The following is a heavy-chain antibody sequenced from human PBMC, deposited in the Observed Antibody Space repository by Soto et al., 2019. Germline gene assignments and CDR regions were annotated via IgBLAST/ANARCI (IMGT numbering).Heavy chain of an antibody. V-gene: IGHV5-51*01. Sequence: PGESLKISTKGSGYSFTSYWIGWVRQMPGKGLEWMGIIYPGDSDTRYSPSFQGQVTISADKSISTAYLQWSSLKASDTAMYYCARLADYGDYDDAFDIWGQGTMVTVSS. D-gene: IGHD4-17*01. CDR1: GYSFTSYW. CDR2: IYPGDSDT. J-gene: IGHJ3*02. CDR3: ARLADYGDYDDAFDI.